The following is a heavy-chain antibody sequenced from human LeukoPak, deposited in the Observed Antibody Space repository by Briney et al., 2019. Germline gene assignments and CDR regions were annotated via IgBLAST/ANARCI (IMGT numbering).Heavy chain of an antibody. CDR2: LNPNSGAT. D-gene: IGHD6-13*01. Sequence: GASVKVSCKTSGYTFTGYYMHWVRQAPGLGLEWVGLLNPNSGATNYAQKFQGRVTMTRDTSISTAYMELSSLTSDDTAVYFCARDGAAPGKRFDYWGQGALVTLSS. CDR1: GYTFTGYY. J-gene: IGHJ4*02. V-gene: IGHV1-2*02. CDR3: ARDGAAPGKRFDY.